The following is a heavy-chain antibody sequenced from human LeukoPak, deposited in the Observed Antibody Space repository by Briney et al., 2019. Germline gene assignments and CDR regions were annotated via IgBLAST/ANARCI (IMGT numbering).Heavy chain of an antibody. J-gene: IGHJ4*02. V-gene: IGHV1-18*01. CDR2: ISAYNGNT. Sequence: ASVKVSCKASGCTFTSYGISWVRQAPGQGLEWMGWISAYNGNTNYAQKLQGRVTMTTDTSTSTAYMELRSLRSDDTAVYYCARDGYYDILTGYQQHYDYWGQGTLVTVSS. CDR1: GCTFTSYG. CDR3: ARDGYYDILTGYQQHYDY. D-gene: IGHD3-9*01.